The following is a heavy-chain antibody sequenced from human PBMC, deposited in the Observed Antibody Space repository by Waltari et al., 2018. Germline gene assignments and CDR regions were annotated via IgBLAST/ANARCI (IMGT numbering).Heavy chain of an antibody. D-gene: IGHD1-26*01. J-gene: IGHJ3*02. V-gene: IGHV3-11*01. CDR1: GFTFSDYY. CDR3: ARHLIVGITHFDVSDI. Sequence: QVELVECGGGLVKPGGSLRLSCEAPGFTFSDYYMSWIRQAPGKGLDWISYISYSGHNIQYADSVKGRFTISRDDSKNSLSLQMNSLRAEDTAVYYCARHLIVGITHFDVSDIWGRGTMVTVSS. CDR2: ISYSGHNI.